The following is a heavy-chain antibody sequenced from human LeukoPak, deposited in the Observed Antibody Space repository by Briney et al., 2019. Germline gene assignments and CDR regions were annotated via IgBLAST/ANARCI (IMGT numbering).Heavy chain of an antibody. J-gene: IGHJ6*03. CDR1: GFTFSSYS. V-gene: IGHV3-21*01. CDR2: ISSSSSYI. Sequence: GGSLRLSCAASGFTFSSYSMNWVRQAPGKGLEWVSSISSSSSYIYYADSVKGRSTISRDNAKNSLYLQMNSLRAEDTAVYYCAKGRGNRYYMDVWGEGTTVTVSS. D-gene: IGHD3-16*01. CDR3: AKGRGNRYYMDV.